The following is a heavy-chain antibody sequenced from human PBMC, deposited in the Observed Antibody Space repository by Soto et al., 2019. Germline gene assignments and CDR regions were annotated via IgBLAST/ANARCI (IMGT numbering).Heavy chain of an antibody. CDR1: AGTVGSYR. CDR3: VRDSGAKLSSS. D-gene: IGHD6-13*01. CDR2: IVPIYRTA. J-gene: IGHJ4*02. V-gene: IGHV1-69*01. Sequence: SLKFSCKSSAGTVGSYRINWVRQAPGQGLDWVGGIVPIYRTADYAQKFQGRVTITADESARTSYMELRSLKSQDTAVYYCVRDSGAKLSSSWGQGTLVTVPQ.